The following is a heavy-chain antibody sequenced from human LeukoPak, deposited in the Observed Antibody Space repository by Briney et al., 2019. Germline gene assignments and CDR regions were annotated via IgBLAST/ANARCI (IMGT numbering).Heavy chain of an antibody. CDR1: GFTFSTFA. CDR2: MNNGSSYM. CDR3: ARDRPTGASRVFVVQ. Sequence: GGSLRLSCTSSGFTFSTFAMAWVRQAPGKGLEWISSMNNGSSYMYYADSVRGRFSISRDSARNALYLMMNNLRAEDTGIYYCARDRPTGASRVFVVQWGEGTPVT. V-gene: IGHV3-21*06. J-gene: IGHJ4*02. D-gene: IGHD3-3*01.